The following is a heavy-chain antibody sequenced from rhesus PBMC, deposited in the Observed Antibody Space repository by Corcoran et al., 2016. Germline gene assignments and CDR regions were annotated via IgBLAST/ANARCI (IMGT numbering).Heavy chain of an antibody. Sequence: QVQLQQWGEGLVKPSETLSLTCAVYGGSISSNYWSWIRQPPGKGLELIGRIRSGGSTNYNPSLKSRVTMSIDTSKNQFSMKLSSVTAADTAVYYCARGLEPSWGYWYFDLWGPGTPITISS. V-gene: IGHV4-160*01. CDR1: GGSISSNY. CDR3: ARGLEPSWGYWYFDL. CDR2: IRSGGST. J-gene: IGHJ2*01. D-gene: IGHD1-1*01.